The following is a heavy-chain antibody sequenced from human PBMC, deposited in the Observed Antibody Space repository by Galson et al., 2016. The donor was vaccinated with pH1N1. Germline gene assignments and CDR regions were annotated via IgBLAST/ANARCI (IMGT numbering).Heavy chain of an antibody. V-gene: IGHV3-7*01. J-gene: IGHJ6*02. CDR2: TKQDGSEK. Sequence: SLRLSCAASGFTFSSYWMNWVRQAPGMGLEWVANTKQDGSEKYYVDSVKGRFTISRDNAKNAVYLQMNSLRAEDTAVYYCAKAMDVWGQGTTVTVSS. CDR3: AKAMDV. CDR1: GFTFSSYW.